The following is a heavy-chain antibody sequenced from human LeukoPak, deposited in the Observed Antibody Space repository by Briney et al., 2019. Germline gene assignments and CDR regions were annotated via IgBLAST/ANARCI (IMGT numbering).Heavy chain of an antibody. CDR3: ARHPLEAAAGPVNWFDP. CDR1: GGSISRYY. CDR2: IYSSWST. D-gene: IGHD6-13*01. V-gene: IGHV4-4*07. J-gene: IGHJ5*02. Sequence: SETLSLTCTVSGGSISRYYWSWIRQPAGKGLEWIGRIYSSWSTNYNPSLKSRVTMSVDTSKNQFSLKLSSVTAADTAVYYCARHPLEAAAGPVNWFDPWGQGTLVTVSS.